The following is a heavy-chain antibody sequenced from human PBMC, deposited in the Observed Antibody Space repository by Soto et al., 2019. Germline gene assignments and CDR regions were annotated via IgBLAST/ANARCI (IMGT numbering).Heavy chain of an antibody. CDR2: IKQDGSEK. CDR3: AKGYGSSHNWFDP. Sequence: GGSLRLSCAASGFTFSSYWMSWVRQAPGKGLEWVANIKQDGSEKYYADSVKGRFTISRDNSKNTLYLQMNSLRAEDTAVYYCAKGYGSSHNWFDPWGQGTLVTVSS. D-gene: IGHD6-6*01. V-gene: IGHV3-7*01. J-gene: IGHJ5*02. CDR1: GFTFSSYW.